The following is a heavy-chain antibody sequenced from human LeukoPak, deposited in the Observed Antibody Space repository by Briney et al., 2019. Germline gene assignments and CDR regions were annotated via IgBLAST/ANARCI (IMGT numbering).Heavy chain of an antibody. CDR3: ARVWTGPFDY. D-gene: IGHD3/OR15-3a*01. Sequence: SETLSLTCAVYGGSLNGHYWSWIRQPPGKGLEWIGEGSESGGTKFNPSLKSRVTISVDTSKNQFSLQLNSVSPEDTAVYYCARVWTGPFDYWGQGILVTVSS. V-gene: IGHV4-34*01. CDR1: GGSLNGHY. J-gene: IGHJ4*02. CDR2: GSESGGT.